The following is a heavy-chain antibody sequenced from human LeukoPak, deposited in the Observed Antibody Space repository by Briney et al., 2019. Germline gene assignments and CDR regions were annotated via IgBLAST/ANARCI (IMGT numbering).Heavy chain of an antibody. V-gene: IGHV3-21*01. J-gene: IGHJ6*03. CDR2: ISSTSSYI. CDR3: ARESGSRSYYYYMDV. Sequence: GGSLRLSWAASGFTFSSFSMNWVRQAPGKGLEWVSSISSTSSYIYYADSVKGRFTISRDKDKNSVYLQMTSLRAEDTAVYYCARESGSRSYYYYMDVWGKGTTVTVSS. D-gene: IGHD2-2*01. CDR1: GFTFSSFS.